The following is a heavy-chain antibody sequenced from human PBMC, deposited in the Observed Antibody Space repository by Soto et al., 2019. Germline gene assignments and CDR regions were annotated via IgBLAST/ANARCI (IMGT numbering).Heavy chain of an antibody. CDR2: ISGSGVST. D-gene: IGHD6-19*01. CDR1: RFTFSSYG. V-gene: IGHV3-23*01. Sequence: EVQLLESGGGLVQPGGSLRLSCEASRFTFSSYGMSWVRQAPGKGLEWVSVISGSGVSTSYADSVKGRFTISRDNSKNTLYLQMNSLRAEDTAVYYCAKGVDSSDWGHYFDYWGQGTLVTVSS. J-gene: IGHJ4*02. CDR3: AKGVDSSDWGHYFDY.